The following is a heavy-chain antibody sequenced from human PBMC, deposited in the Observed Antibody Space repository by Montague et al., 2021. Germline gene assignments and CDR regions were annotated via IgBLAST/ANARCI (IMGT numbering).Heavy chain of an antibody. CDR1: GVSISSSNYQ. J-gene: IGHJ3*02. V-gene: IGHV4-39*01. CDR3: TRKGWFGDYGFDI. CDR2: IYYSGTT. Sequence: SETQSLTCTVSGVSISSSNYQWGWIRQPPGKGPEWIGSIYYSGTTYYNPSLRSRVTISVDTSENQFSLKLNSVTAADTAFYYCTRKGWFGDYGFDIWGQGTMVTVSS. D-gene: IGHD3-10*01.